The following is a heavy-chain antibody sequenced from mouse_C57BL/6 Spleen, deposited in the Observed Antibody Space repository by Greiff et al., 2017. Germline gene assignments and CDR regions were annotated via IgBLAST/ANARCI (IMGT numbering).Heavy chain of an antibody. Sequence: VKLQESGAELMKPGASVKLSCKASGFTFTGYWIEWVQQRPGHGLEWIGEIFPGSGSTHYNEKVKGKVTFTADTSYNTPYMQLSSLTTEDAAIYYCALMRHYSGYFYAMDYWGQGTSVTVSS. V-gene: IGHV1-9*01. D-gene: IGHD1-1*02. J-gene: IGHJ4*01. CDR3: ALMRHYSGYFYAMDY. CDR2: IFPGSGST. CDR1: GFTFTGYW.